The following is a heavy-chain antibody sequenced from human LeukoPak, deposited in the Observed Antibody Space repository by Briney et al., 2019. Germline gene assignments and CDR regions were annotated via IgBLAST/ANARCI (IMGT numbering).Heavy chain of an antibody. Sequence: SETLSLTCAVYGGSFSGHSWSWIRQPPGKGLGWIGEVIHGGSTNYNPSLKSRVIISLDTSKNQFSPKLNSVNAADTAVYYCATILGHCSGGSCYSNYYYMDVWGKGTTVTVSS. J-gene: IGHJ6*03. CDR3: ATILGHCSGGSCYSNYYYMDV. D-gene: IGHD2-15*01. V-gene: IGHV4-34*12. CDR1: GGSFSGHS. CDR2: VIHGGST.